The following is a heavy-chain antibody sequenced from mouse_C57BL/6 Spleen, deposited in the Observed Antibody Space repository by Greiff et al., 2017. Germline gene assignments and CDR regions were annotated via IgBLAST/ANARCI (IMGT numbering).Heavy chain of an antibody. J-gene: IGHJ4*01. CDR3: TRVTTVVAGGAMDY. CDR1: GFTFSSYA. Sequence: EVMLVESGEGLVKPGGSLKLSCAASGFTFSSYAMSWVRQTPEKRLEWVAYISSGGDYIYYADNVKGRFTISRDNARNTLYLQMSSLKSEDTAMYYCTRVTTVVAGGAMDYWGQGTSVTVSS. D-gene: IGHD1-1*01. CDR2: ISSGGDYI. V-gene: IGHV5-9-1*02.